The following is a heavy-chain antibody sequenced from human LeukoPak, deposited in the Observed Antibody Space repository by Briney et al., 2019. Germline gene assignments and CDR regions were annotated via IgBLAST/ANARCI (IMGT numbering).Heavy chain of an antibody. Sequence: GASVKVSCRASGYTFTSYDINWVRQAAGQGLEWMGWMNPNSGNTGYAQKFQGRVTITRNTSISTAYMELSSLRSEDTAAYYCARGVAYYYSMDVWGKGTTVTVSS. CDR3: ARGVAYYYSMDV. CDR2: MNPNSGNT. V-gene: IGHV1-8*03. J-gene: IGHJ6*03. D-gene: IGHD2-15*01. CDR1: GYTFTSYD.